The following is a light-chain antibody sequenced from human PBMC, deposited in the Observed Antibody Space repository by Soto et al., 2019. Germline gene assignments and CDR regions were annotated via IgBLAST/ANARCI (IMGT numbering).Light chain of an antibody. V-gene: IGKV3-20*01. Sequence: EIVLTQSPGTLSLSPGERATLSCRASQTIRSNFLTWYQQKPGQAPRLLIYGASTRAAGIPDRFSGSGSGTDFNLTISRLEPEDVAAYYCQHYDSASCQAFGQGTKLKIK. CDR1: QTIRSNF. J-gene: IGKJ2*01. CDR3: QHYDSASCQA. CDR2: GAS.